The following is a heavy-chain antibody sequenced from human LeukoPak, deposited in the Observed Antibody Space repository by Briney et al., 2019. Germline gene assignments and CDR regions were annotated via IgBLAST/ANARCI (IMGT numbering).Heavy chain of an antibody. Sequence: ASVKVSCKASGGTFSSCAISWVRQAPGQGLEWMGGIIPIFGTANYAQKFQGRVTITTDESTSTAYMELSSLRSEDTAVYYCARGYSGYFSFDYWGQGTLVTVSS. V-gene: IGHV1-69*05. D-gene: IGHD5-12*01. J-gene: IGHJ4*02. CDR2: IIPIFGTA. CDR3: ARGYSGYFSFDY. CDR1: GGTFSSCA.